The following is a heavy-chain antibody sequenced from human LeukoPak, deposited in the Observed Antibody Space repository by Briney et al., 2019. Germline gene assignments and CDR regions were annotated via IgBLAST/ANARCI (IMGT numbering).Heavy chain of an antibody. CDR1: GFTFSSYG. D-gene: IGHD6-6*01. J-gene: IGHJ4*02. V-gene: IGHV3-33*06. CDR3: AKIDAFGIAARPYYFDY. CDR2: IWYDGSNK. Sequence: GGSLRLSCAASGFTFSSYGMHWVRQAPGKGLEWVAVIWYDGSNKYYGDSVKGRFTISRDNSKNTLYLQMNSLRAEDTAVYYCAKIDAFGIAARPYYFDYWGQGTLVTVSS.